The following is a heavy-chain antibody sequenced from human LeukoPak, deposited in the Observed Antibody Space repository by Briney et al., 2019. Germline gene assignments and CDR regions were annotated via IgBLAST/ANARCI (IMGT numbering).Heavy chain of an antibody. CDR1: GGSISSHY. CDR3: ARDPDSRYSSSHDAFDI. J-gene: IGHJ3*02. D-gene: IGHD6-6*01. CDR2: IYYIGST. Sequence: SETLSLTCAVSGGSISSHYWSWIRQPPGKGLEWIGHIYYIGSTNYNPSLESRVTISIDTSKNQFSLRLSSVTAADTAVYYCARDPDSRYSSSHDAFDIWGQGTMVTVSS. V-gene: IGHV4-59*11.